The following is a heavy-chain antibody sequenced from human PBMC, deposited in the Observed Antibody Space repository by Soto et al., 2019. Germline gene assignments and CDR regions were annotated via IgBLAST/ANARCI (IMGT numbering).Heavy chain of an antibody. J-gene: IGHJ4*02. CDR2: ITATGDRT. CDR1: GFRFSSYS. Sequence: PGGSLSLSCADSGFRFSSYSMSWVRQTPGKGLEWVAAITATGDRTYYADSVTGRFTISRDNSKKTHYLQMTSLRAEDTAMYYCATMSGYFEYWGQGT. D-gene: IGHD3-22*01. V-gene: IGHV3-23*01. CDR3: ATMSGYFEY.